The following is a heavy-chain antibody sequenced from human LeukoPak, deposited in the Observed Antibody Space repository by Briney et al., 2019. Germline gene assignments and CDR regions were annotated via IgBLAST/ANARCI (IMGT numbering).Heavy chain of an antibody. J-gene: IGHJ4*02. CDR2: ISAYNGNT. D-gene: IGHD3-10*01. Sequence: ASVKVSCKASGYTFTSYGISWVRQAPGQGLEWMGWISAYNGNTNYAQKLQGRVTMTTDTSTSTAYMELRSLRSDDTAVYYCARDRRYYGSGSYYNCLDYWGQGTLVTVSS. V-gene: IGHV1-18*01. CDR3: ARDRRYYGSGSYYNCLDY. CDR1: GYTFTSYG.